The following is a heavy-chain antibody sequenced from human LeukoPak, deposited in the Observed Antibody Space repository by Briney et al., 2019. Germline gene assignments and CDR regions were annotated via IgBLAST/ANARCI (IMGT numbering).Heavy chain of an antibody. D-gene: IGHD3-22*01. CDR3: ARRRYYDGSGYLE. J-gene: IGHJ1*01. CDR1: GDSVSRSGSY. CDR2: IYHSGRT. V-gene: IGHV4-39*01. Sequence: KPSENLFLTWSVAGDSVSRSGSYWDWIRQPPGKGLGWIGTIYHSGRTYYSPSLKSRVTMSVDPSNNQFSLNLRSVTAADTAVYYCARRRYYDGSGYLEWGQGTLLSVSS.